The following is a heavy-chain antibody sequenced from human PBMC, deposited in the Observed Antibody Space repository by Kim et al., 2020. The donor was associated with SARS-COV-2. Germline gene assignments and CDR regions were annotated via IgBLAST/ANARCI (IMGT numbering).Heavy chain of an antibody. CDR3: ARDSHYCSSTSCLNWFDP. CDR1: GYTFTSYG. CDR2: ISAYNGNT. J-gene: IGHJ5*02. V-gene: IGHV1-18*01. D-gene: IGHD2-2*01. Sequence: ASVKVSCKASGYTFTSYGISWVRQAPGQGLEWMGWISAYNGNTNYAQKLQGRDTMTTDTSTSTAYMELRSLRSDDTAVYYCARDSHYCSSTSCLNWFDPWGQGTLVTVSS.